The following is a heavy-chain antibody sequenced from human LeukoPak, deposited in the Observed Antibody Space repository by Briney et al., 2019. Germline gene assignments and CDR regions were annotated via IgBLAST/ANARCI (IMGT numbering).Heavy chain of an antibody. D-gene: IGHD3-22*01. CDR2: ISGSGGST. Sequence: GGSLRLSRAASGFTFSSYAMSWVRQAPGKGLEWVSAISGSGGSTYYADSVKGRFTISRDNSKNTLYLQMNSLRAEDTAVYYCAKTHDSSGYYYYYGMDVWGQGTTVTVSS. J-gene: IGHJ6*02. V-gene: IGHV3-23*01. CDR3: AKTHDSSGYYYYYGMDV. CDR1: GFTFSSYA.